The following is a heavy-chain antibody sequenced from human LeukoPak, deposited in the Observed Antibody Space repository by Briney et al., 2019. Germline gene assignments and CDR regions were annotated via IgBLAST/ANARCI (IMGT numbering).Heavy chain of an antibody. CDR2: INSDGSSI. CDR3: TRGGSGGNWFDP. D-gene: IGHD2-15*01. Sequence: GGSLRLSCAASGFTFSSYWMLWVRQAPGKGLVWVSRINSDGSSIVYADSVKGRFTISRDNAKNTLYLQMNSLRAEDTAVYYCTRGGSGGNWFDPWGQGILVTVSS. CDR1: GFTFSSYW. V-gene: IGHV3-74*01. J-gene: IGHJ5*02.